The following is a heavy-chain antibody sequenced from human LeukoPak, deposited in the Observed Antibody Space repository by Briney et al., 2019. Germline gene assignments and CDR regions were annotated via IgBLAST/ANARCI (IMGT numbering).Heavy chain of an antibody. D-gene: IGHD6-13*01. CDR1: GFTFSSYA. CDR3: AKDHGSSDWYYFDY. J-gene: IGHJ4*02. V-gene: IGHV3-30*04. CDR2: ISYDGSNK. Sequence: GGSLRLSCAASGFTFSSYAMHWVRQAPGKGPEWVAVISYDGSNKYYADSVKGRFTLSRDNSKNTLYLQMNTLRADDTAVYYCAKDHGSSDWYYFDYWGQGTLVTVSS.